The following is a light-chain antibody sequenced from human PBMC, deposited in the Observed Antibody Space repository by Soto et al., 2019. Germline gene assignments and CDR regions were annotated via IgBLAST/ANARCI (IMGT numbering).Light chain of an antibody. CDR2: DAS. CDR1: QSINSW. J-gene: IGKJ1*01. V-gene: IGKV1-39*01. CDR3: QQSYSTPQT. Sequence: DIRMTQSPSSLSASVGDRVAITCRASQSINSWLAWYQQKPGKAPKLLIYDASSLASGVPSRFSGSGSGTDFTLTISSLQPEDFATYYCQQSYSTPQTFGQGTKVDI.